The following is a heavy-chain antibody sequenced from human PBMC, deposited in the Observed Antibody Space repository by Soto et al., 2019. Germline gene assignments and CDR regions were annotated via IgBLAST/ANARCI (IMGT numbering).Heavy chain of an antibody. V-gene: IGHV3-23*01. CDR2: VSGSGSST. Sequence: EVQLLESGGGLVQTGGSLRLSCTASGFTFSSYAMGWVRQAPGKGLEWVSSVSGSGSSTYSADSVKGRFTISRDSSKSSLYRQMNSLGAEDTAIYYGARLWGSGWSERAHFDYWGQGTLVTVSS. D-gene: IGHD6-19*01. J-gene: IGHJ4*02. CDR3: ARLWGSGWSERAHFDY. CDR1: GFTFSSYA.